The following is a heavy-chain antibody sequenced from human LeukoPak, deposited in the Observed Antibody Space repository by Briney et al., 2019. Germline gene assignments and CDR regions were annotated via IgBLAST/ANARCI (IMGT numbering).Heavy chain of an antibody. D-gene: IGHD6-19*01. CDR1: GFTFSKYW. CDR2: INTDGTVT. CDR3: ATKQWLAPPPDS. J-gene: IGHJ4*02. V-gene: IGHV3-74*01. Sequence: GGSLRLSCAASGFTFSKYWMLWVRQAAGKGLESVSRINTDGTVTTYADSVKGRFTVSRDNADNTMFLQMNSVRDEDTAVYYCATKQWLAPPPDSWGQGAPVTVSS.